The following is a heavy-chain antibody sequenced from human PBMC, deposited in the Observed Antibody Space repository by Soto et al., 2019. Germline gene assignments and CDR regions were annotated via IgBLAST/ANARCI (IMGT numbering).Heavy chain of an antibody. D-gene: IGHD6-6*01. V-gene: IGHV4-31*02. CDR3: AHALVFTAGDGFDI. Sequence: QVRLQEWGPGLVKPSQTLSLKCYVSGGSITTGGRYWSWIRQLPGKGLEWIGDIYYSGNTYYNASLKSTVTIAVDAVKIQFSLKLRSVTAADTDVYYGAHALVFTAGDGFDIWGQGRLVTVSS. CDR1: GGSITTGGRY. J-gene: IGHJ3*02. CDR2: IYYSGNT.